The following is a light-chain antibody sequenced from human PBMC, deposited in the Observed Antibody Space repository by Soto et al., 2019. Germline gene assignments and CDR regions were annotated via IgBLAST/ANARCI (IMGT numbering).Light chain of an antibody. CDR3: QQYGSSGT. CDR2: GAS. V-gene: IGKV3-20*01. Sequence: EIVLTQSPGTLSLSPGESATLSFRASETVRSNYLAWYQEKPGQTPRLLMYGASFRATGIPGRFRGSGSGTDFTLTINRLEPEDFAVYYCQQYGSSGTFGQGTKVDIK. CDR1: ETVRSNY. J-gene: IGKJ1*01.